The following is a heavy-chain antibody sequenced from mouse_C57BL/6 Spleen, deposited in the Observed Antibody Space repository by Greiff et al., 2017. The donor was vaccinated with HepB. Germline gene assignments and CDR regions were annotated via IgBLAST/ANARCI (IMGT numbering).Heavy chain of an antibody. CDR1: GYTFTDYE. V-gene: IGHV1-15*01. Sequence: LVESGAELVRPGASVTLSCKASGYTFTDYEMHWVKQTPVHGLEWIGAIDPETGGTAYNQKFKGKAILTADKSSSTAYMELRSLTSEDSAVYYCTRNLYDYLDYWGQGTTLTVSS. D-gene: IGHD2-3*01. CDR2: IDPETGGT. J-gene: IGHJ2*01. CDR3: TRNLYDYLDY.